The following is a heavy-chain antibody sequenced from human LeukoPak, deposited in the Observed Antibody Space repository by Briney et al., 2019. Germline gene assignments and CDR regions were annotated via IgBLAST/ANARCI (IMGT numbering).Heavy chain of an antibody. Sequence: PGGSLRLSCAASGFILSGYWMSWVRQPPGKGLEWIGSIYYSGSTYYNPSLKSRVTISVDTSKNQFSLKLSSVTAADTAVYYCARREYSYGYGGVDYWGQGTLVTVSS. V-gene: IGHV4-39*01. CDR1: GFILSGYW. CDR2: IYYSGST. J-gene: IGHJ4*02. D-gene: IGHD5-18*01. CDR3: ARREYSYGYGGVDY.